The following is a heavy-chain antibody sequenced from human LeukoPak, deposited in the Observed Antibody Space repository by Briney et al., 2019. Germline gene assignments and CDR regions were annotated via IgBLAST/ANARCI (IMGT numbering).Heavy chain of an antibody. CDR3: ARVPSYYYDSSGYLPLDY. V-gene: IGHV1-2*02. J-gene: IGHJ4*02. CDR1: GYTFTSYY. CDR2: INPNSGGT. D-gene: IGHD3-22*01. Sequence: GASVKVSCKASGYTFTSYYMHWVRQAPGQGLEWMGWINPNSGGTNYAQKFQGRVTMTRDTSISTAYMELSRLRSDDTAVYYCARVPSYYYDSSGYLPLDYWGQGTLVTVSS.